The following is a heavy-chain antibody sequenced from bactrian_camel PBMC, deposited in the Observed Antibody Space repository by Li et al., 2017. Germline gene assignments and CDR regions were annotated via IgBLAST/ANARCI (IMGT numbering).Heavy chain of an antibody. J-gene: IGHJ4*01. Sequence: QLVESGGDLVQPGESLTLSCAASGFRFGETSLSWVRRRPDSGLEYIGLTAWGGSIFYSSAMKGRFTISRDSAKRKLFLQMNSLKPEDTAMYYCGADLIRPGSSVRDYGLHPRAFDYWGQGTQVTVS. V-gene: IGHV3S30*01. CDR2: LTAWGGSI. D-gene: IGHD4*01. CDR3: GADLIRPGSSVRDYGLHPRAFDY. CDR1: GFRFGETS.